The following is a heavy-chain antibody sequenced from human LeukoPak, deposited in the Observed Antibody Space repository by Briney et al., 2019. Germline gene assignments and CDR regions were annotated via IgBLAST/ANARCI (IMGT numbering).Heavy chain of an antibody. CDR1: GFSFSIYW. CDR2: ISSDGSNT. D-gene: IGHD1-26*01. CDR3: AREWDLRGVYYMDV. J-gene: IGHJ6*03. V-gene: IGHV3-74*01. Sequence: GGSLRLSCAASGFSFSIYWMHWVRQDARKGLVWVSRISSDGSNTIYADSVKGRFTISRDNVNNTLYLQMNSLRGDDTAIYYCAREWDLRGVYYMDVWGKGTTVIVSS.